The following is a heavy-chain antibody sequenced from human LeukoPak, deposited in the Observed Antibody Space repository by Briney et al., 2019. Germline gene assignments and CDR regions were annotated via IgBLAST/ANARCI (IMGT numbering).Heavy chain of an antibody. CDR3: ARGHSITIFGVVSYYYYYMDV. Sequence: ASVKVSCKASGYTFTSYGISWVRQAPGQGLEWMGWISAYSGNTNYAQKLQGRVTMTTDTSTSTAYMELRSLRSDDTAVYYCARGHSITIFGVVSYYYYYMDVWGKGTTVTVSS. V-gene: IGHV1-18*01. D-gene: IGHD3-3*01. J-gene: IGHJ6*03. CDR1: GYTFTSYG. CDR2: ISAYSGNT.